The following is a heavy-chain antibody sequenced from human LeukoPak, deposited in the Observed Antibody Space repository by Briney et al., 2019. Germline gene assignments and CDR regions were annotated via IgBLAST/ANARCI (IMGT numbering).Heavy chain of an antibody. Sequence: PGGSLRLSCAASGFTFSSYSMNWVRQAPGKGLEWVSSISSSSSYIYYADSVKGRFTISRDNAKNSLYLQMNSLRVEATAVYYCANDITPNSDRSGFDAFEVWGQGTMVSVSS. J-gene: IGHJ3*01. CDR2: ISSSSSYI. CDR3: ANDITPNSDRSGFDAFEV. V-gene: IGHV3-21*01. CDR1: GFTFSSYS. D-gene: IGHD3-22*01.